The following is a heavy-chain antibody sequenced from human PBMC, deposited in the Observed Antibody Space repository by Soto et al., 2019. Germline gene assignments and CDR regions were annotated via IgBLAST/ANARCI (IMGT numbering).Heavy chain of an antibody. Sequence: QVQLVESGGGLVKPGGSLRLSCAASGFTFSDYYMSWIRQAPGKGLEWVSYINSSSSYTNYADSVKGRFTISRDNAKNSLYLQMNSLRAEDTAVYYCARTRAAGGGRRYVDLWGRGTLVTGSS. CDR1: GFTFSDYY. V-gene: IGHV3-11*05. D-gene: IGHD6-13*01. CDR3: ARTRAAGGGRRYVDL. J-gene: IGHJ2*01. CDR2: INSSSSYT.